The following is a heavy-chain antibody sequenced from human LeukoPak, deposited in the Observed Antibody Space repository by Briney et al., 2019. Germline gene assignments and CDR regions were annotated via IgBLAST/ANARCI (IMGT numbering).Heavy chain of an antibody. CDR1: GFSFSSHG. D-gene: IGHD2-2*01. Sequence: GGSLRLSCAASGFSFSSHGMSWVRQAPGKGLEWVSGITGGAGGTYYADSVKGRFTISRDNAKNTLYLQMNSLRAEDTAVYYCAHGSMYQLDYWGQGTLVTVSS. V-gene: IGHV3-23*01. CDR2: ITGGAGGT. J-gene: IGHJ4*02. CDR3: AHGSMYQLDY.